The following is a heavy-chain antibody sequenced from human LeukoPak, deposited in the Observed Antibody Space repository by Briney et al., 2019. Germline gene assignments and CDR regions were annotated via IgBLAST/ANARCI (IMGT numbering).Heavy chain of an antibody. V-gene: IGHV4-34*01. J-gene: IGHJ4*02. D-gene: IGHD3-10*01. CDR1: DGSFSGYY. Sequence: SETLSLTCAVYDGSFSGYYWSWIRQPPGKGLEWIGEINHSGSTNYNPSLKSRVTISVDTSKNQFSLKLSSVTAADGAVYYCVPHGLVGWVRGSDYFGSWGQGPLVTVSS. CDR3: VPHGLVGWVRGSDYFGS. CDR2: INHSGST.